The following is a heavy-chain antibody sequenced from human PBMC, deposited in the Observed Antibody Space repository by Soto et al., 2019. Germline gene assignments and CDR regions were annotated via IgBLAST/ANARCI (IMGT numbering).Heavy chain of an antibody. D-gene: IGHD3-10*01. V-gene: IGHV3-74*01. CDR3: AKRGVDTFGLSY. Sequence: EVQLVESGGGLVQPGGSLRLSCAVSGFTFSSFWMHWVRQAPGEGLXWVSRINTDGSSTSYADSVKGRFTISRDNAKNTLYLQMNSLRVEDTAMYYCAKRGVDTFGLSYWGQGTLVTVSS. J-gene: IGHJ4*02. CDR1: GFTFSSFW. CDR2: INTDGSST.